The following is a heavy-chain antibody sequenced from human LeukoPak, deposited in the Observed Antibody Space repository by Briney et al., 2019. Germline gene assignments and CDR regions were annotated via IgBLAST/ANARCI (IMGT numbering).Heavy chain of an antibody. CDR3: AAYGVGATSTFDY. J-gene: IGHJ4*02. CDR1: GGTFSSYA. CDR2: IIPILGIA. D-gene: IGHD1-26*01. Sequence: SVKVSCKASGGTFSSYAISWVRQAPGQGLEWMGRIIPILGIANYAQKFQGRVTITADKSTSTAYMELSSLRSEDTAVYYCAAYGVGATSTFDYWGQGTLVTVSS. V-gene: IGHV1-69*04.